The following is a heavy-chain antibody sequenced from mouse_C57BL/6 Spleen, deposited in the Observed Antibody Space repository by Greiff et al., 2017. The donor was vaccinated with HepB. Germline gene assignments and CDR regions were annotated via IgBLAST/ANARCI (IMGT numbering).Heavy chain of an antibody. J-gene: IGHJ3*01. Sequence: VQGVESGPELVKPGASVKISCKASGYAFSSSWMNWVKQRPGKGLEWIGRIYPGDGDTNYNGKFKGKATLTADKSSSTAYMQLSSLTSEDSAVYFCARRDFAYWGQGTLVTVSA. CDR1: GYAFSSSW. V-gene: IGHV1-82*01. CDR2: IYPGDGDT. CDR3: ARRDFAY.